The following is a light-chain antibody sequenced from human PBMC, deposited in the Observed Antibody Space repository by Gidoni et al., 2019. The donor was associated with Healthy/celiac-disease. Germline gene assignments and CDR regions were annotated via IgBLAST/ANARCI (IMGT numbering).Light chain of an antibody. CDR3: QQSFSTPWT. CDR2: ATS. CDR1: QSISSY. V-gene: IGKV1-39*01. Sequence: DIQMTQSPSSLSASVGDRVTITCRASQSISSYLNWYQQKPGKTPKLLIYATSSLKSGVPSRFSGRGSGTDFTLTISSLQPEDFATYYCQQSFSTPWTFGQXTKVEIK. J-gene: IGKJ1*01.